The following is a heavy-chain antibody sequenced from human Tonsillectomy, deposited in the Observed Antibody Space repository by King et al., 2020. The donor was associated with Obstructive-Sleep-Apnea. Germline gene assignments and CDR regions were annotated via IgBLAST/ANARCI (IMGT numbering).Heavy chain of an antibody. V-gene: IGHV7-4-1*02. J-gene: IGHJ4*02. D-gene: IGHD1-1*01. CDR2: INTNTGNP. CDR3: ARDPSGMAYNWNGNLDY. Sequence: QLVQSGSELKKPGASVKVSCKASGYTFTSYAMNWVRQAPGQGLEWMGWINTNTGNPTYAQGLTGRYVFSLDTSVSTAYLQISSLKAEDTAVYYCARDPSGMAYNWNGNLDYWGQGTLVTVSS. CDR1: GYTFTSYA.